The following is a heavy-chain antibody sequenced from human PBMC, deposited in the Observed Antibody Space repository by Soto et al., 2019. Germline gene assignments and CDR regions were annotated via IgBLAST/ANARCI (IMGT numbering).Heavy chain of an antibody. D-gene: IGHD1-26*01. CDR1: GYSFTSYG. CDR3: ARDSGSYSGWFDP. J-gene: IGHJ5*02. Sequence: AASVKVSCKASGYSFTSYGINWVRQAPGQGLEWMGWISAYNGNTNYAQKLQGRVTMTTDTPTSTAYMELRTLTSDDTAVYYCARDSGSYSGWFDPWGQGTLVTVSS. V-gene: IGHV1-18*04. CDR2: ISAYNGNT.